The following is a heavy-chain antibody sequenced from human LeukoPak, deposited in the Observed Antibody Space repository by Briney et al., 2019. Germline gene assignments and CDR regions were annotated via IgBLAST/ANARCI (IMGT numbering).Heavy chain of an antibody. CDR3: ASSSTSLTTFDP. Sequence: PGGSLRLSCAASGFTFSSYAMSWVRQAPGKGLEWVSAISGSGGSTYYADSVKGRFTISRDNSKNTLYLQMNSLRAEDTAVYYCASSSTSLTTFDPWGQGTLVTVSS. V-gene: IGHV3-23*01. CDR1: GFTFSSYA. J-gene: IGHJ5*02. D-gene: IGHD2-2*01. CDR2: ISGSGGST.